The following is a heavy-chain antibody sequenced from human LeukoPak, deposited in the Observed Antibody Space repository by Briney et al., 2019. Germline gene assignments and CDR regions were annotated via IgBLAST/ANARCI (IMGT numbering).Heavy chain of an antibody. CDR3: AKGLDSSGYDAFDI. V-gene: IGHV3-23*01. CDR2: ISGSGGRI. CDR1: GFTFSSYA. Sequence: GGSLRLSCAASGFTFSSYAMSWVRQAPGKGLEWVSAISGSGGRIYYADSVKGRFTISRDNSKDTLYLQMNSLRAEDTAVYYCAKGLDSSGYDAFDIWGQGTMVTVSS. J-gene: IGHJ3*02. D-gene: IGHD3-22*01.